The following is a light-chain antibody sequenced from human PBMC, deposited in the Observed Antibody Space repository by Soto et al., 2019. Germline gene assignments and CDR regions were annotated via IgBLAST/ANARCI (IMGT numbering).Light chain of an antibody. CDR3: QQYSTYPWT. CDR2: KAS. Sequence: DIQMTQSTSTLSASVGDRVPITCRASQTISTLLAWYQQRPGKAPNLLIYKASSLESGVPSRFSGSGSGTEFTLTISSLQPDDFATYFCQQYSTYPWTFGQGTKVEVK. CDR1: QTISTL. V-gene: IGKV1-5*03. J-gene: IGKJ1*01.